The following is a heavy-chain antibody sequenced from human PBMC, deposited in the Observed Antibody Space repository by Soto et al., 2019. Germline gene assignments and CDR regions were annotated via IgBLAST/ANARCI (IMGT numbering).Heavy chain of an antibody. V-gene: IGHV4-4*02. D-gene: IGHD1-26*01. CDR1: GDSINNTYW. Sequence: SETLSLTCFVSGDSINNTYWWSWVRQAPEKGLEWIGEIYHTGGRSYMPSLRGRITLSVDTSKNQFSLKLSSVTAADTAVYYCARWLRFYFDYGMDVWGQGTTVTVSS. J-gene: IGHJ6*02. CDR3: ARWLRFYFDYGMDV. CDR2: IYHTGGR.